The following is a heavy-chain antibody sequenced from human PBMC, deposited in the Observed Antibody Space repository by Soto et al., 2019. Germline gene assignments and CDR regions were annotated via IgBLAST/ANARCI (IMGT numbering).Heavy chain of an antibody. D-gene: IGHD1-1*01. CDR2: ISYDGSNK. CDR3: ARAEPIFFPERPMPDY. V-gene: IGHV3-30-3*01. Sequence: GGSLRLSCAASGFTFSSYAMHWVRQAPGKGLEWVAVISYDGSNKYYADSVKGRFTISRDNSKNTLYLQMNSLRAEDTAVYYCARAEPIFFPERPMPDYWGQGTLVTVSS. J-gene: IGHJ4*02. CDR1: GFTFSSYA.